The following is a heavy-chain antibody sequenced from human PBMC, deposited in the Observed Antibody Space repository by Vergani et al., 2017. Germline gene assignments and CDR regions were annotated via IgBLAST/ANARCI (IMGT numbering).Heavy chain of an antibody. J-gene: IGHJ5*02. CDR2: INHSGST. CDR3: AREMYYDFWSGSNWFDP. V-gene: IGHV4-34*01. D-gene: IGHD3-3*01. Sequence: QVQLQQWGAGLLKPSEPLSLTCAVYGGSFSGYYWSWIRQPPGKGLEWIGEINHSGSTNYNPSLKSRVTISVDTSKNQFSLKLSSVTAADTAVYYCAREMYYDFWSGSNWFDPWGQGTLVTVSS. CDR1: GGSFSGYY.